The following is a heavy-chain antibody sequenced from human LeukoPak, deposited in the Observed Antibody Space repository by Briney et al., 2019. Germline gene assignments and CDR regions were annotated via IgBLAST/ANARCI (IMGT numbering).Heavy chain of an antibody. D-gene: IGHD5-18*01. CDR3: ARTAVGYSYGFGVLYFDY. Sequence: GGSLRLSCATSGFTVSSNYMSWVRQAPGKGLEWVSVIYSGGSTYCADSVKGRFTISRDNSKNTLYLQMNSLRAEDTAVYYCARTAVGYSYGFGVLYFDYWGQGTLVTVSS. J-gene: IGHJ4*02. V-gene: IGHV3-66*01. CDR2: IYSGGST. CDR1: GFTVSSNY.